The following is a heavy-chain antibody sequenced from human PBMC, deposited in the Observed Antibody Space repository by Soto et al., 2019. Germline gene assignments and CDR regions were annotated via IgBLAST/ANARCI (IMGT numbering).Heavy chain of an antibody. CDR2: IYPGDSDT. CDR1: GYSFTSYC. CDR3: ERHSGSYYTSRFDY. Sequence: GESLKISCKGSGYSFTSYCIGWVRQMPGKGLEWMGIIYPGDSDTRYSPSFQGQVTISADKSISTAYLQWSRLKALDTAMYYFERHSGSYYTSRFDYWGQGTLVTVSS. D-gene: IGHD3-3*01. J-gene: IGHJ4*02. V-gene: IGHV5-51*01.